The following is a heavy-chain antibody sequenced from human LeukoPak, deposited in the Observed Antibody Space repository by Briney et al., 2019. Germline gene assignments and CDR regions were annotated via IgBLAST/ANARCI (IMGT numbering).Heavy chain of an antibody. Sequence: SETLSLTYAVYRGSLSGYYWSWVRQPPGKGLEWIGEINHSGSTNYNPSLKSRVTISVDTSKNQISLKLSSVTAADPAVYYCALDIVATMSRGLELHYYMDVWGKGTTVTVSS. CDR2: INHSGST. CDR3: ALDIVATMSRGLELHYYMDV. CDR1: RGSLSGYY. V-gene: IGHV4-34*01. J-gene: IGHJ6*03. D-gene: IGHD5-12*01.